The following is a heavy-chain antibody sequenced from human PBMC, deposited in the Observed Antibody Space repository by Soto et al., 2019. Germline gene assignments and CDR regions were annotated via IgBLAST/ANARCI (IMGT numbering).Heavy chain of an antibody. J-gene: IGHJ6*02. V-gene: IGHV4-61*01. Sequence: PSETLSLTCTVSGGSVSSGSYYWSWIRQPPGKGLEWIGYIYYSGSTNYNPSLKSRVTISVDTSKNQFSLKLSSVTAADTAVYYCARDDEGYYYYGMDVWGQGTTVTV. CDR1: GGSVSSGSYY. CDR3: ARDDEGYYYYGMDV. CDR2: IYYSGST.